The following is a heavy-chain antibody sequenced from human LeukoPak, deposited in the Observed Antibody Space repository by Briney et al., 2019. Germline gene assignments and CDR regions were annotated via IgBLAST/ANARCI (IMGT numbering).Heavy chain of an antibody. J-gene: IGHJ4*02. Sequence: PSETLSLTCAVYGGSFSGYYWSWIRQPPGKGLEWIGEINHSGSTNYNPSLKSRVTISVDTSKNQFSLKLSSVTAADTAVYYCARGGRYSYDYWGQGTLVTVSS. D-gene: IGHD5-18*01. CDR2: INHSGST. CDR1: GGSFSGYY. V-gene: IGHV4-34*01. CDR3: ARGGRYSYDY.